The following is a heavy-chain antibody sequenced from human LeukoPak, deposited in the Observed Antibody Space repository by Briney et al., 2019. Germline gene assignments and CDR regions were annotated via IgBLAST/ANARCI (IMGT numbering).Heavy chain of an antibody. CDR2: ITGSGAST. J-gene: IGHJ4*02. CDR1: GFTFSSYA. D-gene: IGHD5-12*01. Sequence: GGSLRLSCAASGFTFSSYAMSWVRQTPGKGLEWVSAITGSGASTYYADSVEGRFTISRDNAKNSLYLQMNSLRAEDTALYYCAKDIGYSGYGRYFDYWGQGTLVTVSS. CDR3: AKDIGYSGYGRYFDY. V-gene: IGHV3-23*01.